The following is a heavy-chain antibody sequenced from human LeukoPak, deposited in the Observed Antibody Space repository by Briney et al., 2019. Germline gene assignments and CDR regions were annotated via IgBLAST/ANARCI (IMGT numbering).Heavy chain of an antibody. CDR3: AKDRSSSFSGFLEY. J-gene: IGHJ4*02. CDR2: MSYSGSST. V-gene: IGHV3-23*01. Sequence: GGSLRLSCAASGFTFSSYAMNWVRQAPGKGLEWVSAMSYSGSSTYYADSVKGRFTISRDNSKNTLYLQMNSLRAEDTAVYYCAKDRSSSFSGFLEYWGQRTLVTVSS. CDR1: GFTFSSYA. D-gene: IGHD6-6*01.